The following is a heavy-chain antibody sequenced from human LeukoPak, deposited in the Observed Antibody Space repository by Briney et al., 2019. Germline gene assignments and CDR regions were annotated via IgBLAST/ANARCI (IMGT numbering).Heavy chain of an antibody. CDR2: ISAYNGDT. Sequence: GASVKVSCKASGYTFPDYGITWVRQAPGQGLEWMGWISAYNGDTSYAEEIQGRFTMTTDTSTNTAYMELRSLISDDTAMYYCARGKDGYGYYFDYWGQGTRVTVS. J-gene: IGHJ4*02. CDR1: GYTFPDYG. V-gene: IGHV1-18*01. CDR3: ARGKDGYGYYFDY. D-gene: IGHD5-24*01.